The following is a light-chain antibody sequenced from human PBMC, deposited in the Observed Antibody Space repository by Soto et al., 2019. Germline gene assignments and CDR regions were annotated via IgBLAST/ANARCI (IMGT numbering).Light chain of an antibody. CDR2: GAS. Sequence: EIVLTQSPGTLSLSPGERATLSCRASQSVSSKYLVWYQQKPGQAPRLLIYGASSRATGIPDRFSGSGSGTDLTLTISRLEPEDLAVYYCQQYDNSRWTFGQGTKVEIK. CDR3: QQYDNSRWT. V-gene: IGKV3-20*01. CDR1: QSVSSKY. J-gene: IGKJ1*01.